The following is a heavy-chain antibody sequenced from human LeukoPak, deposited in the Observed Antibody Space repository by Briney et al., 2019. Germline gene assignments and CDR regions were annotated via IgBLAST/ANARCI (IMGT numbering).Heavy chain of an antibody. CDR3: ARDWYCPSTRCFDTFDM. V-gene: IGHV1-18*01. Sequence: GASVKVSCKASGYSFNTYSMSWVRQAPGQGLEWMGWIYTKNGDTNYAQKVQGRVTMTTDTSTSTVYMELKSLTSDDTAVYYCARDWYCPSTRCFDTFDMWGQGTMLTVSS. CDR1: GYSFNTYS. CDR2: IYTKNGDT. J-gene: IGHJ3*02. D-gene: IGHD2-2*01.